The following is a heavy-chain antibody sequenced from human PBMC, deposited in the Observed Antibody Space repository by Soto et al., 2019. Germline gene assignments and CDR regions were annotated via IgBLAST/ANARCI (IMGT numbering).Heavy chain of an antibody. CDR1: GFTFSSYS. V-gene: IGHV3-21*01. CDR2: ISSSSSSI. CDR3: ARGPLTDAFDI. D-gene: IGHD7-27*01. J-gene: IGHJ3*02. Sequence: EVQLVESGGGLVKPGGSLRLSCAASGFTFSSYSMNWVRQAPGKGLEWVSSISSSSSSIYYADSVKGRFTISRDNAKNSLYLQMNSLRAEDTAVYYCARGPLTDAFDIWGQGTMVTVSS.